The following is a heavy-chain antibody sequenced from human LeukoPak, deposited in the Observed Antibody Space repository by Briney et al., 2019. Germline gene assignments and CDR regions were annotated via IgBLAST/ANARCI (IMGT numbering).Heavy chain of an antibody. D-gene: IGHD1-20*01. CDR1: AFTFRSYA. Sequence: GGSLRLSCAASAFTFRSYAMSWVRRSGGKGLEWVSAISGSGGSTYYADSVKGRFTISRDNSKNTLYLQMSSLRAEDTAVYYCAKPKDNSLHCFDYGGQGTLVTVSA. V-gene: IGHV3-23*01. CDR2: ISGSGGST. J-gene: IGHJ4*02. CDR3: AKPKDNSLHCFDY.